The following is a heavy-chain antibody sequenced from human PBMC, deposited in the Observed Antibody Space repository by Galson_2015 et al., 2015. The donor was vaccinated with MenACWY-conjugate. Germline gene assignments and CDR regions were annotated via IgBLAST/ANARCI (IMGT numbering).Heavy chain of an antibody. J-gene: IGHJ6*03. D-gene: IGHD6-19*01. CDR2: IYYSGST. CDR3: ARGLGIAVAGTYYYYYMDV. V-gene: IGHV4-59*01. CDR1: GGSISSYY. Sequence: ETLSLTCTVSGGSISSYYWSWIRQPPGKGLEWIGYIYYSGSTNYNPSLKSRVTISVDTSKNQFSLELSSVTAADTAVYYCARGLGIAVAGTYYYYYMDVWGKGTTVTVSS.